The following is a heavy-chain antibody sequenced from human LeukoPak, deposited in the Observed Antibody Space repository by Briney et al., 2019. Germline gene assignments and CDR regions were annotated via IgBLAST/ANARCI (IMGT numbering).Heavy chain of an antibody. CDR1: GGSISSGDFY. D-gene: IGHD2-15*01. Sequence: PSETLSLTCTVSGGSISSGDFYWSWIRQPPGKGLEWIGYIYNSGSTYYNPSLKSRVTISADTSKNQFSLKLSSVTAADTAVYYCARGVSIPTTPKFDYWGQGTLVTVSS. J-gene: IGHJ4*02. CDR3: ARGVSIPTTPKFDY. CDR2: IYNSGST. V-gene: IGHV4-30-4*08.